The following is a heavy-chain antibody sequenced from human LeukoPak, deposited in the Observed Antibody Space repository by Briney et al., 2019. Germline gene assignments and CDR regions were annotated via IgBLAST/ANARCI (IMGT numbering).Heavy chain of an antibody. CDR3: AREPQFASAPNWFDP. CDR2: INPNSGGT. J-gene: IGHJ5*02. Sequence: ASVKVSCKASGYTFTGYYMHWVRQAPGQGLEWMGWINPNSGGTNYAQKFQGRVTMTRDTSISTAYMELSRLRSDDTAVYYCAREPQFASAPNWFDPWGQGTLVTVSS. V-gene: IGHV1-2*02. D-gene: IGHD2-15*01. CDR1: GYTFTGYY.